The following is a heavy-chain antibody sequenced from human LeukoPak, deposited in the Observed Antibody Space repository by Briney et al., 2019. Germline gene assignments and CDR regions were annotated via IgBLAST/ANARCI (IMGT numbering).Heavy chain of an antibody. Sequence: GGSLRLSCTVFGFTVSSNSMSWVRQAPGKGLEWVSFIYSDNTHYSDSVKGRFTISRDNSKNTLYLQMNSLRAEDTAVYYCARRAGAHSHPYDYWGQGTLVTVPS. J-gene: IGHJ4*02. D-gene: IGHD4/OR15-4a*01. V-gene: IGHV3-53*01. CDR2: IYSDNT. CDR1: GFTVSSNS. CDR3: ARRAGAHSHPYDY.